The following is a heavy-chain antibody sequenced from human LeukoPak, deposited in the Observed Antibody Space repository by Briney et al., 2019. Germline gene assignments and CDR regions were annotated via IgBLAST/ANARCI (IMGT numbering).Heavy chain of an antibody. J-gene: IGHJ6*03. CDR3: ARVPRPTYYYDSSGYYYYMDV. CDR1: GGTFSSYA. CDR2: IIPIFGTA. D-gene: IGHD3-22*01. Sequence: SVKVSCKASGGTFSSYAISWVRQAPGQGLEWMGGIIPIFGTANYAQKFQGRVTITADESTSTAYMELSSLRSEDTAVYYCARVPRPTYYYDSSGYYYYMDVWGKGTTVTVSS. V-gene: IGHV1-69*13.